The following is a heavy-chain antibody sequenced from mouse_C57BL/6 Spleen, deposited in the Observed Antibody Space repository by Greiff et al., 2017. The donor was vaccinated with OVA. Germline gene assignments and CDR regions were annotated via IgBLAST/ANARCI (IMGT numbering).Heavy chain of an antibody. CDR3: TSYYYGSSEYLDY. CDR2: IDPENGDT. CDR1: GFNIKDDY. J-gene: IGHJ2*01. V-gene: IGHV14-4*01. Sequence: EVQLQQSGAELVRPGASVKLSCTASGFNIKDDYMHWVKQRPEQGLEWIGWIDPENGDTEYASKFQGKATITADTSSNTAYLQLSSLTSEDTAVYYCTSYYYGSSEYLDYWGQGTTLTVSS. D-gene: IGHD1-1*01.